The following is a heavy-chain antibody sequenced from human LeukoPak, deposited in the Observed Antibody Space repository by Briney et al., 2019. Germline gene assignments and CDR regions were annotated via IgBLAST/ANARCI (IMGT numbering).Heavy chain of an antibody. CDR1: GGSISSYY. CDR2: IYTSGST. Sequence: SETLSLTCTVSGGSISSYYWSWIRQPAGKGLEWIGRIYTSGSTNYNPSLKSRVTMSVDTSKNQFSLKLSSVTAADTAVYYCASARVYYDILTGYHDYWGQGTLVTVSS. CDR3: ASARVYYDILTGYHDY. J-gene: IGHJ4*02. D-gene: IGHD3-9*01. V-gene: IGHV4-4*07.